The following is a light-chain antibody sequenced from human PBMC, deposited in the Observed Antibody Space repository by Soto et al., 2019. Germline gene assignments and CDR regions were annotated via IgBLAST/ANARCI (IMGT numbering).Light chain of an antibody. CDR2: GAS. Sequence: EIVLTQSPGTLSLSPGARATLSCRASQSVNSGYLAWYRQKPGQAPRLLIYGASSRATGLPDRFSGSASGTDFTLTISRLEPEDFAVYYCQQYCSSPPTFGQGNKLEIK. CDR3: QQYCSSPPT. J-gene: IGKJ2*01. CDR1: QSVNSGY. V-gene: IGKV3-20*01.